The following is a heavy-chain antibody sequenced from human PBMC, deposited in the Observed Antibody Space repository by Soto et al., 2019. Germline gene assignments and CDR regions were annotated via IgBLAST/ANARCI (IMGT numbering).Heavy chain of an antibody. J-gene: IGHJ4*02. CDR1: GFTFSSYA. CDR3: AKSNGRSSYGYYFDY. V-gene: IGHV3-23*01. CDR2: ISGSGGST. Sequence: GGSLRLSCAASGFTFSSYAMSWVRQAPGKGLEWVSAISGSGGSTYYADSVKGRFTISRDNSKNTLYLQMNSLRAEDTAVYYCAKSNGRSSYGYYFDYWGQGTLVTVSS. D-gene: IGHD5-18*01.